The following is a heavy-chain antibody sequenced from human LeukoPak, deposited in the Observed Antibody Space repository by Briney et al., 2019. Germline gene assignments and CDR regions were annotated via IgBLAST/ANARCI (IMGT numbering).Heavy chain of an antibody. CDR2: INPSGGST. Sequence: ASVKVSCKASGYTFTRYYIHWARQAPGQGLEWMGIINPSGGSTNYAQKFQGRVTMTRDTSTSTVYMELSSLRSEDTAVYYCARVDIYGDPTYFDYWGQGTLVTVSS. V-gene: IGHV1-46*03. CDR1: GYTFTRYY. CDR3: ARVDIYGDPTYFDY. D-gene: IGHD4-17*01. J-gene: IGHJ4*02.